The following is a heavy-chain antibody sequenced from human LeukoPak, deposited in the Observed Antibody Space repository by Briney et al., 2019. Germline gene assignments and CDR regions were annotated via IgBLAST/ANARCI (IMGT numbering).Heavy chain of an antibody. J-gene: IGHJ6*02. CDR1: GFTFSDHY. CDR3: ARGHYGLDV. V-gene: IGHV3-11*05. Sequence: GGSLRLSCAASGFTFSDHYTSWIRQAPGKGLEWVSYITNSGTYTNYPDSVRGRFTISRDNAKSSLYLQMNSLRPEDTVIYYCARGHYGLDVWGQGTTVTVSS. CDR2: ITNSGTYT.